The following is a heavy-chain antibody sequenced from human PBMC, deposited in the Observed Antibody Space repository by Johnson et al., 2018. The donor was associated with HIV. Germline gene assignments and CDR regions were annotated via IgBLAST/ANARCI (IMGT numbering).Heavy chain of an antibody. D-gene: IGHD3-16*01. Sequence: QVQLVESGGGVAQPGRSLRLSCATSGFTFNNSGMHLVRQAPGKGLEWVTMISYDGSNKYYADSVKGRFTISRDNSKNTLYLQMNSLRAEETAVYYCARDPPSLLRGAFDIWGQGTMVTVSS. J-gene: IGHJ3*02. V-gene: IGHV3-30*03. CDR3: ARDPPSLLRGAFDI. CDR1: GFTFNNSG. CDR2: ISYDGSNK.